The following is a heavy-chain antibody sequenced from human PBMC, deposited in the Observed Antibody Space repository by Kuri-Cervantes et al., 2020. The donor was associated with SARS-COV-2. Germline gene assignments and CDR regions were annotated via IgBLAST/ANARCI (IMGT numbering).Heavy chain of an antibody. V-gene: IGHV3-30*18. CDR3: AKDTYYYGSGRSRFYGMDV. D-gene: IGHD3-10*01. J-gene: IGHJ6*02. CDR2: ISYDGSNK. CDR1: GFTFSSCG. Sequence: GESLKISCAASGFTFSSCGMHWVRQAPGKGLEWVAVISYDGSNKYYADSVKGRFTISRDNSKNTLYLQMNGLRAEDTAVYYCAKDTYYYGSGRSRFYGMDVWGQGTTVTVSS.